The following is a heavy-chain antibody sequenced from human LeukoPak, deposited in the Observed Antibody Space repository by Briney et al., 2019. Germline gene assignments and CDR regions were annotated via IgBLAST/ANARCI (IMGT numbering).Heavy chain of an antibody. CDR2: INPSGGST. CDR1: GYTFTSYY. J-gene: IGHJ4*02. V-gene: IGHV1-46*01. CDR3: ASVSGSSDFDY. D-gene: IGHD1-26*01. Sequence: ASVTVSCKASGYTFTSYYMHWVRQAPGQGLEWMGIINPSGGSTSYAQKFQGRVTMTRDTSTSTVYMELSSLRSEDTAVYYCASVSGSSDFDYWGQGTLVTVSS.